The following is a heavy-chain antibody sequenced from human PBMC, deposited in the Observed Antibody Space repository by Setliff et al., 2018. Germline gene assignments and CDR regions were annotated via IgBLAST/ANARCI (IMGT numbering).Heavy chain of an antibody. CDR3: ARDGQWGYGGNSGAFDI. CDR1: GYTFTGYY. Sequence: ASVKVSCKASGYTFTGYYMHWVRQAPGQGLEWMGWINPNSGGTNYAQKLQGRVTMTTDTSTSTAYMELRSLRSDDTAVYYCARDGQWGYGGNSGAFDIWGQGTMVTVSS. V-gene: IGHV1-2*02. CDR2: INPNSGGT. D-gene: IGHD4-17*01. J-gene: IGHJ3*02.